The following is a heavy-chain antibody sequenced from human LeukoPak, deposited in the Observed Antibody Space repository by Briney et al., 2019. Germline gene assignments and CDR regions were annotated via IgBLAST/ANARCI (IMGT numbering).Heavy chain of an antibody. D-gene: IGHD3-10*01. CDR2: INHSGST. V-gene: IGHV4-34*01. J-gene: IGHJ6*03. CDR3: ARGSPYYYGSGGYYAYYYMDV. Sequence: SETLSLTCTVSGYSISTSYYWSWIRQPPGKGLEWIGEINHSGSTNYNPSLKSRVSISVDTSKNQFSLKLSSVTAADTAVYYCARGSPYYYGSGGYYAYYYMDVWGKGTTVTVSS. CDR1: GYSISTSYY.